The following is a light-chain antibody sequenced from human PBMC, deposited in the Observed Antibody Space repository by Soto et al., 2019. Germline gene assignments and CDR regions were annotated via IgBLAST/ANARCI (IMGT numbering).Light chain of an antibody. Sequence: IVLTQSPATLSVSPGERATLSCRASQSVSSSYLAWYQQKPGQPPRLLIYGASSRATGIPARFSGSGSGTEFTLTISSLQSEDFAVYYCQQYNNWWTFGQGTKVDIK. J-gene: IGKJ1*01. CDR1: QSVSSSY. V-gene: IGKV3D-15*01. CDR3: QQYNNWWT. CDR2: GAS.